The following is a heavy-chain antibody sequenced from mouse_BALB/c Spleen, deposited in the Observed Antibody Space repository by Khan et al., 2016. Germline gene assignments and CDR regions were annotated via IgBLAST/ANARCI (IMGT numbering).Heavy chain of an antibody. CDR3: ARKYGNPFDY. CDR2: IFPGDGST. Sequence: VQLQESGAELVKPGASVKLSCKASGYTFTSYDINWVRQRPEQGLKWIGWIFPGDGSTKYNEKFKGKATLTTDKSSSTAYMQLSRLTSEDSAVYFCARKYGNPFDYWGQGTTLTVSS. J-gene: IGHJ2*01. D-gene: IGHD2-10*02. CDR1: GYTFTSYD. V-gene: IGHV1-85*01.